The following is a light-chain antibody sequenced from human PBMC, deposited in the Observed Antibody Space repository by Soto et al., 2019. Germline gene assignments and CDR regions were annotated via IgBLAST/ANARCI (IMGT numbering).Light chain of an antibody. V-gene: IGKV1-5*01. CDR3: QQFYKGWT. CDR2: GVS. J-gene: IGKJ1*01. Sequence: DIQMTQSPSTLSASVADRVTITCRGSQSVGRSLAWYQQQRGKAPKLLIYGVSTLESGVPSRFSGFGSGTEFTLSISSLQPGDFGTYYCQQFYKGWTFGQGTRV. CDR1: QSVGRS.